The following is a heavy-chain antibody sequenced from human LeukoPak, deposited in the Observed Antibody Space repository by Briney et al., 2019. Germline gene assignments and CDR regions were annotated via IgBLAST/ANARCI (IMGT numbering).Heavy chain of an antibody. CDR1: GGSISSSSYY. Sequence: PSETLSLTCTVSGGSISSSSYYWGWIRQPPGKGLEWIGCIYYSGSTYYNPSLKSRVTISVDTSKNQFSLKLSSVTAADTAVYYCATPLDYDSSGYYKNWGQGTLVTVSS. D-gene: IGHD3-22*01. CDR2: IYYSGST. V-gene: IGHV4-39*01. CDR3: ATPLDYDSSGYYKN. J-gene: IGHJ4*02.